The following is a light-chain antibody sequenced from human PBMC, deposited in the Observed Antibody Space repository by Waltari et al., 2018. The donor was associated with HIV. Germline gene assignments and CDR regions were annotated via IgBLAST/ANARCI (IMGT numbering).Light chain of an antibody. CDR3: SSYAGSNNKV. CDR2: EVS. CDR1: SSDVGGYNY. Sequence: QSALTQPPSASGSPGQSVTISCTGTSSDVGGYNYVSWYQQHPGKAPKLMIYEVSKRPSGVPNRFSGSKACNTAALTVSGLQAEDEADYYGSSYAGSNNKVFGGGTKLTVL. V-gene: IGLV2-8*01. J-gene: IGLJ3*02.